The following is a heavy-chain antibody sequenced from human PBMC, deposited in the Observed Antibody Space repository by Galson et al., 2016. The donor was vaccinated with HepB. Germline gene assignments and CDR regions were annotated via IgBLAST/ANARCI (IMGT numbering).Heavy chain of an antibody. CDR3: ARDPANIEVTYTYFDN. CDR1: GDSVSSNSAA. V-gene: IGHV6-1*01. D-gene: IGHD6-19*01. J-gene: IGHJ4*02. CDR2: TYYRSRWYS. Sequence: CAISGDSVSSNSAAWNWIRQSPSRGLEWLGRTYYRSRWYSDYAVSVKSRIIIKPDTSKNQFSLQLNSVTPEDTAVYYCARDPANIEVTYTYFDNWGQGTLVTVSS.